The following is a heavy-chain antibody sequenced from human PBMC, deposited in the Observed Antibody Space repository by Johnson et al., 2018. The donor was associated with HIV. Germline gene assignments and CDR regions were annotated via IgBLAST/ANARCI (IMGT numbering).Heavy chain of an antibody. CDR1: GFTVSSNY. CDR3: ATSHGSHGAFDI. D-gene: IGHD1-26*01. V-gene: IGHV3-21*04. J-gene: IGHJ3*02. Sequence: VQLVESGGGVVQPGRSLRLSCAASGFTVSSNYMSWVRQAPGTGLEWVSGISWNSGSIGSADSVKGRFTISRDNAKNSLDLQMNSLRAEDTAVYYCATSHGSHGAFDIWGQGTMVTVSS. CDR2: ISWNSGSI.